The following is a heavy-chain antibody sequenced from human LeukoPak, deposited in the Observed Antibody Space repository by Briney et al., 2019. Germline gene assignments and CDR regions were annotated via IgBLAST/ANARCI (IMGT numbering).Heavy chain of an antibody. CDR2: IYHSGSN. J-gene: IGHJ3*02. V-gene: IGHV4-4*02. CDR1: GGSISSSNW. D-gene: IGHD2-21*01. CDR3: ARTILWWIPGAFDI. Sequence: SETLSLTCAVSGGSISSSNWWSWVRQPPGKGLEWIGEIYHSGSNNYNPSLKSRVTISVDTSKNQFSLKLSSVTAADTAVYYCARTILWWIPGAFDIWGQGTMVTVSS.